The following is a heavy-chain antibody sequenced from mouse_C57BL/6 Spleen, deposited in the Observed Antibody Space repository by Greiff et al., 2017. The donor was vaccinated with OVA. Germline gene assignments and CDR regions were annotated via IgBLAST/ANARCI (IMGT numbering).Heavy chain of an antibody. J-gene: IGHJ2*01. V-gene: IGHV1-19*01. CDR3: ARGSPYYFDY. CDR1: GYTFTDYY. CDR2: INPYNGGT. Sequence: VQLQQSGPVLVKPGASVKMSCKASGYTFTDYYMNWVKQSHGKSLEWIGVINPYNGGTSYNQKFKGKATLTVDKSSSTAYMELNSLTSEDSAVYYCARGSPYYFDYWGQGTTLTVSS.